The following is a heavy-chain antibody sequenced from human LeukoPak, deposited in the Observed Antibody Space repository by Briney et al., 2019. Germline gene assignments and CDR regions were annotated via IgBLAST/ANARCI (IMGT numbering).Heavy chain of an antibody. CDR2: ISAPGSST. D-gene: IGHD2-15*01. CDR3: AKVLVLVSANRYYFDY. Sequence: GFSLRLSCPASGLTFSGSAMIWVRQAPGKGLEWVSLISAPGSSTYSAASVKGRFTISGDNSKNTLYLKMNSLRAEDTAVYYCAKVLVLVSANRYYFDYWGQGTLVAVSS. CDR1: GLTFSGSA. V-gene: IGHV3-23*01. J-gene: IGHJ4*02.